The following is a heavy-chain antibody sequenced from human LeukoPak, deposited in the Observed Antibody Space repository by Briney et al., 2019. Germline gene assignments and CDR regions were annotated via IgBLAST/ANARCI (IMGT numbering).Heavy chain of an antibody. Sequence: GASVKVSCKASGYTFTGYYMHWVRQAPGQGLEWMGWINPNSGGTNYAQKFQGRVTMTRDTSISTAYMELSRLRSDDTAVYYCARVDPERKLRYFDWLRFPPQPYYFDYWGQGTPVTVSS. CDR1: GYTFTGYY. V-gene: IGHV1-2*02. CDR3: ARVDPERKLRYFDWLRFPPQPYYFDY. CDR2: INPNSGGT. J-gene: IGHJ4*02. D-gene: IGHD3-9*01.